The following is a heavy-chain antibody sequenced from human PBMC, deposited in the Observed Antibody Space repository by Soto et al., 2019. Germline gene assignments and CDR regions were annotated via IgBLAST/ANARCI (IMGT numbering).Heavy chain of an antibody. D-gene: IGHD2-21*02. J-gene: IGHJ4*02. CDR3: ARSIVVVTAQDY. CDR2: INAGNGNT. CDR1: GYTFTSYA. Sequence: QVQLVQSGAEEKKPGASVKVSCKASGYTFTSYAMHWVRQAPGQRLEWMGWINAGNGNTKYSQKFQGRVTITRDTSASTAYMELSSLRSEDTAVYYCARSIVVVTAQDYWGQGTLVTVFS. V-gene: IGHV1-3*05.